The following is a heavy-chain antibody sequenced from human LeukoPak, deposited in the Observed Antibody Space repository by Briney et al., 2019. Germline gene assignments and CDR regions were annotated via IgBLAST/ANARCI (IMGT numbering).Heavy chain of an antibody. CDR1: GDSISRSSYF. CDR2: VYSSGST. V-gene: IGHV4-39*07. D-gene: IGHD3-3*01. Sequence: SXTLXXTCTVSGDSISRSSYFWAWIRQPPGKGLEWIGSVYSSGSTYYNPSLRSQIAISVDTTKNQFSLKLTSVAAADTAMDXCTXDMEYPGAGFDYWGQGIPVTVSS. J-gene: IGHJ4*02. CDR3: TXDMEYPGAGFDY.